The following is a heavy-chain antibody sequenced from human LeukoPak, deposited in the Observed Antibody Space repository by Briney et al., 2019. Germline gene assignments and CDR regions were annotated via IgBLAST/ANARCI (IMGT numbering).Heavy chain of an antibody. Sequence: SVKVSCKASGGTFSSYAISWVRQAPGQGLEWMGGIIPIFGTANYAQKFQGRVTITADESTSTAYMELSSLRSEDTAVYYCAREDTAMVFEGWFDPWGQGTLVTVSS. V-gene: IGHV1-69*13. CDR1: GGTFSSYA. CDR2: IIPIFGTA. CDR3: AREDTAMVFEGWFDP. J-gene: IGHJ5*02. D-gene: IGHD5-18*01.